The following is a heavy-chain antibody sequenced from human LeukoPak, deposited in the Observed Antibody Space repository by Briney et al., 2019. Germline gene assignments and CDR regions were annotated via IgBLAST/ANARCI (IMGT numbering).Heavy chain of an antibody. CDR1: GFTFSSYG. CDR3: PRVFDS. V-gene: IGHV3-23*01. CDR2: FSGSGYST. Sequence: GGSLRLSCAASGFTFSSYGLSWVRQAPGKGLEWVSAFSGSGYSTYYADSVKGRFTISRDNSKNTLYLQMNSLSADDTAVYYCPRVFDSWGQGFLVTVSS. J-gene: IGHJ4*02.